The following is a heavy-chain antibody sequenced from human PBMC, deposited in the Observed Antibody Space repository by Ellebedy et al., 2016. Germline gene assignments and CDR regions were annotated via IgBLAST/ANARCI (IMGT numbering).Heavy chain of an antibody. D-gene: IGHD2-2*02. J-gene: IGHJ6*03. CDR2: ISSSSSTI. CDR3: ARQDIVVVPAAISRYYYYYYMDV. V-gene: IGHV3-48*02. Sequence: GESLKISXAASGFTLSSYSMNWVRQAPGKGLEWVSFISSSSSTIYYADSVKGRFTISRDNAKNSLYLQMNSLRDEDTAVYYCARQDIVVVPAAISRYYYYYYMDVWGKGTTVTVSS. CDR1: GFTLSSYS.